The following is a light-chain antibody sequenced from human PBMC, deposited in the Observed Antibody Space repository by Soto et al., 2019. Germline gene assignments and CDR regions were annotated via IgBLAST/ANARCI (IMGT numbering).Light chain of an antibody. J-gene: IGKJ1*01. CDR3: QQRSNWPRT. Sequence: IVLTQSPATLSLSPGERATLSCRASQSVSSYLAWYQQKPGQAPRLLIYDASNRAAGIPARFSGSGSGTDFILTISSLEPDDFAVYYCQQRSNWPRTFGQGTKVDIK. CDR1: QSVSSY. V-gene: IGKV3-11*01. CDR2: DAS.